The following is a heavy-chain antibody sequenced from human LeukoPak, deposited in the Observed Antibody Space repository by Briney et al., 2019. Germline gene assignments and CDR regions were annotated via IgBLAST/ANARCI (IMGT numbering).Heavy chain of an antibody. CDR3: ARDVHYYDSSGPNWFDP. CDR1: GFTFSSYA. V-gene: IGHV3-48*02. D-gene: IGHD3-22*01. CDR2: ISSSSSTI. Sequence: QPGGSLRLSCAASGFTFSSYAMNWVRQAPGKGLEWVSYISSSSSTIYYADSVKGRFTISRDNAKNSLYLQMNSLRDEDTAVYYCARDVHYYDSSGPNWFDPWGQGTLVTVSS. J-gene: IGHJ5*02.